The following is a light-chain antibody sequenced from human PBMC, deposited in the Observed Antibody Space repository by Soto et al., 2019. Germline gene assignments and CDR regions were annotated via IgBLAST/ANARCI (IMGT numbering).Light chain of an antibody. V-gene: IGKV3-20*01. J-gene: IGKJ4*01. Sequence: ILLTQSPGTLSLSQGERAALSCRASQSVSTNQLAWYQQKPGQAPRLLIYGASSRATGIADRFSGSGSGTDFTLTISRLEPEDFAVYYCQYYYESSPFGRGTKVDTK. CDR1: QSVSTNQ. CDR3: QYYYESSP. CDR2: GAS.